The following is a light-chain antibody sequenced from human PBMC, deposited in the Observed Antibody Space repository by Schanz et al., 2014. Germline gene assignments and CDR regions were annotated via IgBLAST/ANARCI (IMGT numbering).Light chain of an antibody. Sequence: QSVLTQPASVSGSPGQSITISCTGSSSDVGGYNFVSWYQHHPGQAPKLLIYDVSKRPSGVYTRFSGSKSGNTASLTISGLQAEDEADYYCCSYAGSYTPVVFGGGTKLTVL. J-gene: IGLJ2*01. CDR1: SSDVGGYNF. CDR2: DVS. V-gene: IGLV2-23*02. CDR3: CSYAGSYTPVV.